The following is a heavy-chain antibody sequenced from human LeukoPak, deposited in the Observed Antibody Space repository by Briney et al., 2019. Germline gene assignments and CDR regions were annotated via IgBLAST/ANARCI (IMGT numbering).Heavy chain of an antibody. D-gene: IGHD6-25*01. V-gene: IGHV4-61*08. J-gene: IGHJ2*01. Sequence: PSQTLSLTCTVSGGSISSGGYYWSWIRQPPGKGLEWIGYIYYSGSTNYNPSLKSRVTISVDTSKNQFSLKLSSVTAADTAVYYCARPGGRWYFDLWGRGTLVTVSS. CDR1: GGSISSGGYY. CDR3: ARPGGRWYFDL. CDR2: IYYSGST.